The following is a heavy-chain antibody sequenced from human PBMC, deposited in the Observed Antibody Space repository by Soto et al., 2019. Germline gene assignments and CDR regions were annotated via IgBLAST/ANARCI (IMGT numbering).Heavy chain of an antibody. CDR2: ISAYNGNT. J-gene: IGHJ6*02. V-gene: IGHV1-18*01. Sequence: APVKVSCNAAGYTFTSYAISLVRQAPGQGLEWMGWISAYNGNTNYAQKLQGRVTMTTDTSTSTAYMELRSLRSDDTAVYYCARLDGYSYGQWNYYYGMDVWGQGTTVTVSS. D-gene: IGHD5-18*01. CDR1: GYTFTSYA. CDR3: ARLDGYSYGQWNYYYGMDV.